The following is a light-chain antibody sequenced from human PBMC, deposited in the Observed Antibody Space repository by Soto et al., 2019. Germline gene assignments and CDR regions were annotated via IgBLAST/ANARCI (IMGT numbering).Light chain of an antibody. V-gene: IGLV1-44*01. CDR1: SFNIGSNT. J-gene: IGLJ2*01. CDR3: TAWDDSLNGLV. CDR2: TND. Sequence: QSVLTQPPSASGTPGQRVTISCSGSSFNIGSNTVNWYQQVPGTAPKLLLYTNDQRPSGVPDRFSGSKSGTSASLAISGLQSEDXADYYCTAWDDSLNGLVFGGGTKLTVL.